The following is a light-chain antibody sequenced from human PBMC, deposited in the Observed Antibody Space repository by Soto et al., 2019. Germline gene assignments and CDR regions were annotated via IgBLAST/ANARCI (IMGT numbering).Light chain of an antibody. CDR2: RAS. Sequence: DIQMTQYPSTLSASVGERVIITCRAGQSISSWLAWYQQKPGKAPKHLIYRASDLQTGVPSRFSGSGPGTEFTLTISSLQTDDIATYYCQQYSSYFFTFGPGTKVDVK. CDR1: QSISSW. CDR3: QQYSSYFFT. V-gene: IGKV1-5*03. J-gene: IGKJ3*01.